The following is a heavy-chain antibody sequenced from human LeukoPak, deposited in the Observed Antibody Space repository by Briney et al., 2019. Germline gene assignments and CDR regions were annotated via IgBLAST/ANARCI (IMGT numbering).Heavy chain of an antibody. D-gene: IGHD6-13*01. V-gene: IGHV5-51*01. CDR1: GYSFTSYW. J-gene: IGHJ4*02. CDR3: ARQGSSWYSIDY. Sequence: GESLKISCKGSGYSFTSYWIGWVRQMPGKGLEWMGIINPGDSDTRYSPSFQDHVTISADESISTAYLQWSSLEASDTAIYYCARQGSSWYSIDYCGQGTLVTVSS. CDR2: INPGDSDT.